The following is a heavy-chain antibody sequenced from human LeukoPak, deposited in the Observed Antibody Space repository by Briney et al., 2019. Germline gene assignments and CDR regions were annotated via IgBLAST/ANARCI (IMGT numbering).Heavy chain of an antibody. CDR2: IYYSGST. CDR3: ARHVAVSDYDIRGAHWYFDL. Sequence: KPSETLSLTCTVSGGSISSSSYYWGWIRQPPGKGLEWIGSIYYSGSTYYNPSLKSRVTISVDTSKNQFSLKLSSVTAAAAAVYYIARHVAVSDYDIRGAHWYFDLWGRGTLVTVSS. D-gene: IGHD3-22*01. CDR1: GGSISSSSYY. J-gene: IGHJ2*01. V-gene: IGHV4-39*01.